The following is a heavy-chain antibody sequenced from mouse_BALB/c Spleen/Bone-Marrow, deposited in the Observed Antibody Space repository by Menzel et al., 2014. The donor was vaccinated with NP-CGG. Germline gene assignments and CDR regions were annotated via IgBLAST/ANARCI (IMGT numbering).Heavy chain of an antibody. J-gene: IGHJ2*01. V-gene: IGHV14-4*02. CDR2: IDPENGDT. D-gene: IGHD2-1*01. CDR1: GFNIKDYY. Sequence: VQLQQSGAELVRSEASVKLSCTASGFNIKDYYMHWVKQRPEQGLEWIGWIDPENGDTEYAPKFQGKATMTADTSSNTAYLQLSSLTSEDTAAYYCNVWDGNYFFDYWGQGTTLTVSS. CDR3: NVWDGNYFFDY.